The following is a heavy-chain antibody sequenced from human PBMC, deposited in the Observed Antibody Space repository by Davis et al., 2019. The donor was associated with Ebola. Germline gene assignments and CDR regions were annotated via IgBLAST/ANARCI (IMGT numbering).Heavy chain of an antibody. V-gene: IGHV3-30*04. Sequence: PGGSLRLSCAASGFTFSSYAMHWVRQAPGKGLEWVAVISYDGSNKYYADSVKGRFTISRDNSKNTLYLQMNSLRAEDTAVYYCAKEIYRTGGVDYWGQGTLVTVSS. CDR2: ISYDGSNK. D-gene: IGHD4-11*01. J-gene: IGHJ4*02. CDR3: AKEIYRTGGVDY. CDR1: GFTFSSYA.